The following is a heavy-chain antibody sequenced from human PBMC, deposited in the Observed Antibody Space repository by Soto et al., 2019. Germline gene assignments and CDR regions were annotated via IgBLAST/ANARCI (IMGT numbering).Heavy chain of an antibody. D-gene: IGHD1-26*01. Sequence: SGGSPRLSCAASGFTFSNAWMSWVRQAPGKGLEWVGRIKSKTDGGTTDYAAPVKGRFTISRDDSKNTLYLQMNSLKTEDTAAYYCTTKKPDSGYDHYGMDVWGQGTTVTVSS. CDR1: GFTFSNAW. V-gene: IGHV3-15*01. J-gene: IGHJ6*02. CDR2: IKSKTDGGTT. CDR3: TTKKPDSGYDHYGMDV.